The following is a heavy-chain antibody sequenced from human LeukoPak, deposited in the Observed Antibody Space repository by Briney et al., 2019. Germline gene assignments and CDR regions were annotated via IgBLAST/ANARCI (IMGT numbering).Heavy chain of an antibody. CDR3: ASSYGDYVAGYYYGMDV. J-gene: IGHJ6*02. V-gene: IGHV1-18*01. D-gene: IGHD4-17*01. CDR1: GYTFTSYG. CDR2: ISAYNGNT. Sequence: ASVKVSCKASGYTFTSYGISWVRQAPGQGLEWMGWISAYNGNTNYAQKLQGRVTMTTDTSTSTAYMELRSLRPDDTAVYYCASSYGDYVAGYYYGMDVWGQGTTVTVSS.